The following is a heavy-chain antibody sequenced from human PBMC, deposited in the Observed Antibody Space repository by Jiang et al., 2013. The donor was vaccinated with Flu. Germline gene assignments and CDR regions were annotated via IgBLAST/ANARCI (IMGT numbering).Heavy chain of an antibody. V-gene: IGHV4-39*01. CDR3: ARHLSSSWYGWFDP. J-gene: IGHJ5*02. CDR2: IYYSGST. D-gene: IGHD6-13*01. CDR1: GGSISSSSYY. Sequence: LLKPSETLSLTCTVSGGSISSSSYYWGWIRQPPGKGLEWIGSIYYSGSTYYNPSLKSRVTISVDTSKNQFSLKLSSVTAADTAVYYCARHLSSSWYGWFDPWGQGTLVTVSS.